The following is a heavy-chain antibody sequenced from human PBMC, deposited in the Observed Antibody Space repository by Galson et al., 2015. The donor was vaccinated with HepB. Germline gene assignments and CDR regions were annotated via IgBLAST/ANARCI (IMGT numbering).Heavy chain of an antibody. D-gene: IGHD5-12*01. CDR1: GDSVSSDSAG. J-gene: IGHJ3*02. Sequence: CAISGDSVSSDSAGWNWIRQSPSRGLEWLGRTHFRAKWYSDYGFSVRSRISISADTSRNQFSLQLKSVTPEDTAIYYCARDNSGYDSDAFHILGQGTMVTVSS. V-gene: IGHV6-1*01. CDR3: ARDNSGYDSDAFHI. CDR2: THFRAKWYS.